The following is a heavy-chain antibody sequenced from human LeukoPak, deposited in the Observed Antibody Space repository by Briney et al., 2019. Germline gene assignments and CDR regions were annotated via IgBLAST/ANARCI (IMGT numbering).Heavy chain of an antibody. CDR3: TTGICSSTSCYDAFDI. J-gene: IGHJ3*02. D-gene: IGHD2-2*01. CDR2: IKSKTDGGTT. CDR1: GFTFSNAW. V-gene: IGHV3-15*01. Sequence: GGSLRLSCAASGFTFSNAWMSWVRQAPGKGLEWVGRIKSKTDGGTTDYAAPVKGRFTISRDDSKNTLYLQMNSLETEDTAVYYCTTGICSSTSCYDAFDIWGQGTMVTVSS.